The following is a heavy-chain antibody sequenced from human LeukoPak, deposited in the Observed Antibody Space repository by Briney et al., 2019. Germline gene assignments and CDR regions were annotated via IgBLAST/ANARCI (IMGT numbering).Heavy chain of an antibody. CDR1: DDSINNNY. V-gene: IGHV4-59*08. J-gene: IGHJ4*02. CDR2: IHYSGST. Sequence: PSETPSLTCTVSDDSINNNYWSWLRQPPGKELECIGYIHYSGSTNYNPSLKSRVTISIDTSKNQFSLKLNSVTAADTAVYYCARRGLNRQNFDYWGQGTLVTVSS. D-gene: IGHD3-16*01. CDR3: ARRGLNRQNFDY.